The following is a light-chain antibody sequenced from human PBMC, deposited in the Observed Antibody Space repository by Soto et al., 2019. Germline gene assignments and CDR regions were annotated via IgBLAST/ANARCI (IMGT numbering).Light chain of an antibody. CDR3: CSYAGSYTYG. V-gene: IGLV2-11*01. J-gene: IGLJ1*01. Sequence: VLTQPRSVSGSPGQSVTISCTGTSSDVGGYNYVSWYQQHPGKAPKLMIYDVSKRPSGVPDRFSGSKSGNTASLTISGLQAEDEADYYCCSYAGSYTYGFGTGTQLTVL. CDR2: DVS. CDR1: SSDVGGYNY.